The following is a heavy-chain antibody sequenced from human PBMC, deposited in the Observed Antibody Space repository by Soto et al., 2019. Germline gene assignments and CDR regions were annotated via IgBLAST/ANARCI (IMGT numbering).Heavy chain of an antibody. CDR1: GGTFSSYA. J-gene: IGHJ6*02. CDR2: IIPIFGTA. V-gene: IGHV1-69*13. Sequence: EASVKVSCKASGGTFSSYAISWVRQAPGQGLEWMGGIIPIFGTANYAQKFQGRVTITADESTSTAYMELSSLKSEDTAVYYCARWARNYGGGYYYYDGMDVWGQGTTVTVSS. D-gene: IGHD4-17*01. CDR3: ARWARNYGGGYYYYDGMDV.